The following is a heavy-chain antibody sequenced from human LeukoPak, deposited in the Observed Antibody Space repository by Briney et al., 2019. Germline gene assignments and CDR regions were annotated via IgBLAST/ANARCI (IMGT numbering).Heavy chain of an antibody. J-gene: IGHJ5*02. D-gene: IGHD5-18*01. CDR1: GGTFSSYA. Sequence: SVKVSCKASGGTFSSYAISWVRQAPGQGLEWMGGIIPIFGTANYAQKFQGRVAITADESTSTAYMELSSLRSEDTAVYYCARGYSYGPRFDPWGQGTLVTVSS. V-gene: IGHV1-69*01. CDR2: IIPIFGTA. CDR3: ARGYSYGPRFDP.